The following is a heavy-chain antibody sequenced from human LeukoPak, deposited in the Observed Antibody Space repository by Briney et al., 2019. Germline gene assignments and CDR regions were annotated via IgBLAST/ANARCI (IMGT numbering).Heavy chain of an antibody. CDR3: AREGGAFHD. CDR1: GFTFGNYW. CDR2: MKPDGSEK. Sequence: GGSLRLSCAASGFTFGNYWMNWVRQAPGKGLEWVANMKPDGSEKNYVASVKGRFTISRDNAENSLYLQINSLRAEDTAVYYCAREGGAFHDWGQGTLVTVSS. V-gene: IGHV3-7*05. D-gene: IGHD1-26*01. J-gene: IGHJ4*02.